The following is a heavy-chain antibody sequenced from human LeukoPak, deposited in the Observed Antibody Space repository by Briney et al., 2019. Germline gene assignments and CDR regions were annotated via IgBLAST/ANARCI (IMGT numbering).Heavy chain of an antibody. V-gene: IGHV3-21*01. CDR2: ISSSSSYI. Sequence: GGSLRLSCAASGFTFSSYSMSWVRQAPGKGLEWVASISSSSSYIYYADSVKGRFTISRDNAKNSLYPQMNSLRAEDTAVYYCARDQDAAMVRGALLYFHYYYGMDVWGQGTTVTVSS. D-gene: IGHD3-10*01. J-gene: IGHJ6*02. CDR3: ARDQDAAMVRGALLYFHYYYGMDV. CDR1: GFTFSSYS.